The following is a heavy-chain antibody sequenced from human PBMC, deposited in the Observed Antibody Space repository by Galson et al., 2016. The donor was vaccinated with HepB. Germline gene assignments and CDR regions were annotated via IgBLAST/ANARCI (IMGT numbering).Heavy chain of an antibody. Sequence: SLRLSCAASGFSFNTYAMNWVRQAPGQGLEWVSSISSSGSYIYYKDSVTGRFTITRDHAESSLYLQMNSLRAEDTAVYYCARVRTRYGDYIRGDFDYWGQGSLVTVSS. CDR2: ISSSGSYI. J-gene: IGHJ4*02. D-gene: IGHD4-17*01. V-gene: IGHV3-21*06. CDR3: ARVRTRYGDYIRGDFDY. CDR1: GFSFNTYA.